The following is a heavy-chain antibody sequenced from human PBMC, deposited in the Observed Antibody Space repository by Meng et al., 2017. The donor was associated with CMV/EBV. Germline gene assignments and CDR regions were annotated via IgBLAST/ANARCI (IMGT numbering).Heavy chain of an antibody. J-gene: IGHJ4*02. CDR1: GFTFSNAW. D-gene: IGHD6-19*01. V-gene: IGHV3-15*01. CDR2: IKSKTDGGTT. Sequence: GESLKISCAASGFTFSNAWMSWVRQAPGKGLEWVGRIKSKTDGGTTGYAAPVKGRFTISRDDSKNTLYLQMNSLKTEDTAVYYCTTDISSGWEDYWGQGTLVTVSS. CDR3: TTDISSGWEDY.